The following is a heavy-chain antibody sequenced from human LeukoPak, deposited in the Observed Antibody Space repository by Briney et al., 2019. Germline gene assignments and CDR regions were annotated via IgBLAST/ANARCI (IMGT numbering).Heavy chain of an antibody. Sequence: PGGSLRLSCAASGFTFSTYAMHWVRQAPGKGLEWVAVISYDGSNKYYADSVKGRFTISRDNSKKTLYLQMNSLRAEDTAVYYCARGGGDYWGQGTLVTVSS. CDR1: GFTFSTYA. CDR2: ISYDGSNK. CDR3: ARGGGDY. J-gene: IGHJ4*02. V-gene: IGHV3-30-3*01. D-gene: IGHD4-23*01.